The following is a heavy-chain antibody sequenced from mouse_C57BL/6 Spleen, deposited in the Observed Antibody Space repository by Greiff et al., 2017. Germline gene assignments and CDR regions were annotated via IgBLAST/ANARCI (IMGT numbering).Heavy chain of an antibody. V-gene: IGHV1-52*01. CDR2: IDPSDSET. Sequence: QAQLQQPGAELVRPGSSVKLSCKASGYTFTSYWMHWVRQMPSKSLEWIGNIDPSDSETHYNQKFKDKATLTVDKSSSTAYMLLSSLTSEDSAVYYSARGDYYDRRNFGVWGTGTTVPFSS. D-gene: IGHD2-4*01. CDR1: GYTFTSYW. CDR3: ARGDYYDRRNFGV. J-gene: IGHJ1*03.